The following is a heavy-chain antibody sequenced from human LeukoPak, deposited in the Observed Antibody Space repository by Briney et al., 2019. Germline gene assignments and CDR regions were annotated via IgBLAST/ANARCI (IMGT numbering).Heavy chain of an antibody. CDR1: GYTFTSYG. V-gene: IGHV1-18*01. CDR2: ISAYNGNT. CDR3: ARDLRIAVAGTGGY. D-gene: IGHD6-19*01. Sequence: GALVKVSCKASGYTFTSYGISWVRQAPGQGLEWMGWISAYNGNTNYAQKLQGRVTMTTDTSTSTAYMELRSLRSDDTAVYYCARDLRIAVAGTGGYWGQGTLVTVSS. J-gene: IGHJ4*02.